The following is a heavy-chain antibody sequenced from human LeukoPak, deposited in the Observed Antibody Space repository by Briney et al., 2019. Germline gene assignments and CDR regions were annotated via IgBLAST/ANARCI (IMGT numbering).Heavy chain of an antibody. V-gene: IGHV1-46*01. J-gene: IGHJ4*02. Sequence: ASVKVSCKASGYTFTSYYMHWVRQAPGQGLEWMGIINPSGGSTSYAQKFQGRATMTRDTSISTAYMELSRLRSDDTAVYYCARGASSSLLGYWGQGTLVTASS. D-gene: IGHD6-13*01. CDR1: GYTFTSYY. CDR2: INPSGGST. CDR3: ARGASSSLLGY.